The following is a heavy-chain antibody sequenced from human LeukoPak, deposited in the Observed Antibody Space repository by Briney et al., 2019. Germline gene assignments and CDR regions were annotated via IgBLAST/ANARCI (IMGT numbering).Heavy chain of an antibody. V-gene: IGHV3-23*01. Sequence: GGSLRLSCVVSGFTFSSYGMSWVRQAPGKGLELVSAISGSGGSTYYADSVKGRFTISRDNSKNTLYLQMNSLRAEDTAVYYCAKDPPYGSGPFYWGQGTLVTVSS. D-gene: IGHD3-10*01. CDR2: ISGSGGST. CDR3: AKDPPYGSGPFY. CDR1: GFTFSSYG. J-gene: IGHJ4*02.